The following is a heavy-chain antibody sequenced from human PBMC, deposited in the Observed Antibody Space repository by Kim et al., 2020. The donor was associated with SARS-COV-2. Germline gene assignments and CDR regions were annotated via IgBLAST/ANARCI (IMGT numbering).Heavy chain of an antibody. D-gene: IGHD3-10*01. V-gene: IGHV7-4-1*02. CDR3: ARAVNLWTCYLTPPGYYYDYDMDD. CDR1: GYTFTSYS. Sequence: ASVKVSCKASGYTFTSYSMHWVRQAPGQGLEWMGWINTNTGNPTYAQGFPGRFVFSLDTSVSTAYLQISSLKAEDTAVYYCARAVNLWTCYLTPPGYYYDYDMDDWGQGTPVTVSS. J-gene: IGHJ6*02. CDR2: INTNTGNP.